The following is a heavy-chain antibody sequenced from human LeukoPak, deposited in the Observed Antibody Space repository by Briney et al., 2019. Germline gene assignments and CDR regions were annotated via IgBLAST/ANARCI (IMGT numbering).Heavy chain of an antibody. CDR2: ISNDGSRK. V-gene: IGHV3-30*03. D-gene: IGHD3-22*01. CDR1: GFTSSRHG. Sequence: GGSLRLSCAPSGFTSSRHGMHWVRQAPGKGLEWVAIISNDGSRKYYAHSVEGRFTISRDNSKNTLYLQMDSLRDEDTAVYYCASGHYYDSGGYYPLYWGQETLVTVSS. CDR3: ASGHYYDSGGYYPLY. J-gene: IGHJ4*02.